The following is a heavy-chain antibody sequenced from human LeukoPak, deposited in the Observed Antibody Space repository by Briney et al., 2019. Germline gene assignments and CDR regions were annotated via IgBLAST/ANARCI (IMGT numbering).Heavy chain of an antibody. D-gene: IGHD3-10*01. J-gene: IGHJ4*02. CDR2: IIPIFGTA. Sequence: SVKVSCKASGGTFSSYAISWVRQAPGQGLEWMGGIIPIFGTANYAQKFQGRVTITAEESTSTAYMELSSLRSEDTAVYYCARDSGSTSDSLVGPFDYWGQGTLVTVSS. CDR3: ARDSGSTSDSLVGPFDY. V-gene: IGHV1-69*13. CDR1: GGTFSSYA.